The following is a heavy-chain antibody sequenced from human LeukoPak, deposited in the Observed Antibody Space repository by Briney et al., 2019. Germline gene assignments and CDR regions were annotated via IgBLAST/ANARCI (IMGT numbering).Heavy chain of an antibody. J-gene: IGHJ4*02. CDR2: IYYSGST. V-gene: IGHV4-39*07. Sequence: PSETLSLTCTVSGGSISSYYWSWIRQPPGKGLEWIGSIYYSGSTYYNPSLKSRVTISVDTSKNQFSLKLSFVTAADTAVYYCARLSVTTGIDYWGQGTLVTVSS. CDR1: GGSISSYY. CDR3: ARLSVTTGIDY. D-gene: IGHD4-17*01.